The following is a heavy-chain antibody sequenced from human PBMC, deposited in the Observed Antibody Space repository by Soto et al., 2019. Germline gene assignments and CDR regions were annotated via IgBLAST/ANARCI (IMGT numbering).Heavy chain of an antibody. CDR3: AYLTCSGGSCYWFSFSGMAV. J-gene: IGHJ6*02. D-gene: IGHD2-15*01. Sequence: QITLKESGPTLVKPTQTLTLTCTFSGFSLSTSGVGVAWIRQPPGKALEWLALIYWDDDKRYRPSLESRLTITKATSKTKVVIKMPNMNPVDKATYYCAYLTCSGGSCYWFSFSGMAVWGQGTTVTVSS. V-gene: IGHV2-5*02. CDR1: GFSLSTSGVG. CDR2: IYWDDDK.